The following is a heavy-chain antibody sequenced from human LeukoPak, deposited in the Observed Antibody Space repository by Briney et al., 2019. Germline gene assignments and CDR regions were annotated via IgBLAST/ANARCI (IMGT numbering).Heavy chain of an antibody. Sequence: SATLSLSCTVSGGSVGSYYWSRIRQSPGRGLEWIGYIYYGGSANYNPSLKSRATISIDRSKNQFSLKLSSLTAADTAVYYCARHGSSYSFDYWGQGTLVTVSS. V-gene: IGHV4-59*08. J-gene: IGHJ4*02. D-gene: IGHD6-13*01. CDR1: GGSVGSYY. CDR3: ARHGSSYSFDY. CDR2: IYYGGSA.